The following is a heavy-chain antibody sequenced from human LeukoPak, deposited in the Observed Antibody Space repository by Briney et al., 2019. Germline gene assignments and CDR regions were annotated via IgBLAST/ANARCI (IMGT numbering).Heavy chain of an antibody. Sequence: SETLSLTCAVSGGSISSSTNWWSWVRQPPGKGLEWIGSIYYSGSTYYNPSLKSRVTISVDTSKNQFSLKLSSVTAADTAVYYCARHVFVDTAMVTWYNYFDYWGQGTLVTVSS. D-gene: IGHD5-18*01. J-gene: IGHJ4*02. CDR1: GGSISSSTNW. CDR3: ARHVFVDTAMVTWYNYFDY. V-gene: IGHV4-39*01. CDR2: IYYSGST.